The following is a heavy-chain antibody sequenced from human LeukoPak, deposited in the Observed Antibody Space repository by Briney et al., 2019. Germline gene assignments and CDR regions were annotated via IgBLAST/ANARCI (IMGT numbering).Heavy chain of an antibody. J-gene: IGHJ4*02. V-gene: IGHV3-21*01. Sequence: GGSLRLSCAASGFTFSSYAMSWVRQAPGKGLEWVSSISSSSSYIYYADSVKGRFTISRDNAKNSLYLQMNSLRAEDTAVYYCAREDYYDSSGYGYYWGQGTLVTVSS. D-gene: IGHD3-22*01. CDR2: ISSSSSYI. CDR3: AREDYYDSSGYGYY. CDR1: GFTFSSYA.